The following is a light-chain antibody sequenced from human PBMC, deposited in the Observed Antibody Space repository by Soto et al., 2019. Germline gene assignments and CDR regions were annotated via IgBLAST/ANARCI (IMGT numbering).Light chain of an antibody. V-gene: IGKV2D-29*01. CDR3: MQSVQFPRT. CDR2: AVA. J-gene: IGKJ4*01. Sequence: DIVMTQTPLSLSFTPGQPASISCKSSQSLLGSDGKTYLSWYLQKPGHPPQLLIFAVANHFSGVSDRFSGSGSGTDVTLKISRVEAEDVGVYYCMQSVQFPRTFGGGTKVEIK. CDR1: QSLLGSDGKTY.